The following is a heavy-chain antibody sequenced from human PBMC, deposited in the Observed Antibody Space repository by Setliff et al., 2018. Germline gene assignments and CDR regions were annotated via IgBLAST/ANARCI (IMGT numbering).Heavy chain of an antibody. Sequence: LSLTCTVSGASVRSHYWSWIRQPPGKGLEWIGFIFYSGDTKSNPSLKSRVTMSVDTSKNQFSLKLSSVTAADTAVYYCARDRTYYGSGTYTRWFDYWGQGTLVTVSS. J-gene: IGHJ4*02. CDR1: GASVRSHY. CDR2: IFYSGDT. D-gene: IGHD3-10*01. V-gene: IGHV4-59*02. CDR3: ARDRTYYGSGTYTRWFDY.